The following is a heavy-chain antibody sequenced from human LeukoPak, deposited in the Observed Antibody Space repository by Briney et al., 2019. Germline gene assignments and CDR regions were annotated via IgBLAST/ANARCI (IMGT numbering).Heavy chain of an antibody. CDR2: IYYSGST. V-gene: IGHV4-30-4*01. CDR1: GGSISSGDYY. Sequence: SETLSLTCTVSGGSISSGDYYWSWIRQPPGKGLEWIGYIYYSGSTYYNPSLKSRVTISVDTSKNQFSLKLSSVTAADTAVYYCARERFGELSWGLYYYYYYMDVWGKGTTVTVSS. J-gene: IGHJ6*03. CDR3: ARERFGELSWGLYYYYYYMDV. D-gene: IGHD3-10*01.